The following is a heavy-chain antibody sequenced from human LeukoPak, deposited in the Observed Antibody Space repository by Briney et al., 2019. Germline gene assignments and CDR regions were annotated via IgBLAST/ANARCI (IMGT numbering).Heavy chain of an antibody. J-gene: IGHJ6*03. V-gene: IGHV3-30*02. CDR1: GFTFSDYG. CDR3: ARARVDSSGWWGTRAGRYYYYYMDV. D-gene: IGHD6-19*01. CDR2: IRYDGGNK. Sequence: GGSLRLSCAASGFTFSDYGMHWVRQAPGKGLEWVAFIRYDGGNKYYADSVKGRFTISRDNSKNTLYLQMNSLRAEDTAVYYCARARVDSSGWWGTRAGRYYYYYMDVWGKGTTVTVSS.